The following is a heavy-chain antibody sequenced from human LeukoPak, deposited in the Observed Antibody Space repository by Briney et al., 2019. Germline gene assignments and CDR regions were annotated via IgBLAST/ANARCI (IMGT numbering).Heavy chain of an antibody. J-gene: IGHJ2*01. D-gene: IGHD3-22*01. CDR1: GGSITTHY. Sequence: SETLSLTCTVSGGSITTHYWSWIRQPPGEGLQWIASIYHTGASNYNPSLKSRITISLDTSKNQFSLELRYVTDADTAEYYCARDTTFYDSSGYHPYWSFDLWGRGTPVTVSS. CDR2: IYHTGAS. V-gene: IGHV4-59*11. CDR3: ARDTTFYDSSGYHPYWSFDL.